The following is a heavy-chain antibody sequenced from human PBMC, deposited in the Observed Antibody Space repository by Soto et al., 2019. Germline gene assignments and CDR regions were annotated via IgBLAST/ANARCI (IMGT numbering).Heavy chain of an antibody. CDR1: GYIFTGYY. CDR3: ATDKVAFDM. V-gene: IGHV1-2*02. Sequence: ASVKVSGKASGYIFTGYYIQWVRQAPGQGLEWMGWINTKTGGTKYAQKFQGRVTMTRDTSINTAYMEVSRLRSDDTGVYYCATDKVAFDMWGQGTMVTVSS. D-gene: IGHD3-9*01. CDR2: INTKTGGT. J-gene: IGHJ3*02.